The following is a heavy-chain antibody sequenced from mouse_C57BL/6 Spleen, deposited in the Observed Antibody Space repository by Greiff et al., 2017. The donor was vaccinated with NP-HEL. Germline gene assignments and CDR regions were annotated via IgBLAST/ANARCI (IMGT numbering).Heavy chain of an antibody. J-gene: IGHJ1*03. CDR2: IHPNSGST. Sequence: QQSGQGLEWIGMIHPNSGSTNYNEKFKSKATLTVDKSSSTAYMQLSSLTSEDSAVYYCARAYYSNYEYFDVWGTGTTVTVSS. D-gene: IGHD2-5*01. V-gene: IGHV1-64*01. CDR3: ARAYYSNYEYFDV.